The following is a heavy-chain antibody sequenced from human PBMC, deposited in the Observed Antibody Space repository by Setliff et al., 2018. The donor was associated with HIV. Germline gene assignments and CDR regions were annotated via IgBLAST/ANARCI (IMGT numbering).Heavy chain of an antibody. D-gene: IGHD3-22*01. Sequence: LRLSCAASGFSFSNFWMHWVRQAPGKGLEWVASISPDGNRYHCVGSVKGRFTASRDNAKTSLYLQMNSLRAEDTAMYYCAKGYGATWLYYMDVWGKGTTVTVSS. J-gene: IGHJ6*03. CDR3: AKGYGATWLYYMDV. CDR2: ISPDGNRY. V-gene: IGHV3-7*03. CDR1: GFSFSNFW.